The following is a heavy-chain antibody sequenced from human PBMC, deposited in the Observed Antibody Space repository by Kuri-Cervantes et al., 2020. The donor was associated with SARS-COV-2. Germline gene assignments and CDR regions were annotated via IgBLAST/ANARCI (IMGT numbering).Heavy chain of an antibody. Sequence: GSLRLSCAVYGGSFSGYYWSWIRQPPGKGLEWIGEINHSGSTNYNPSLKSRVTISVDTSKNQFSLKLSSVTAADTAVYYCARTGWFGENYYGMDVWGQGTTVTVSS. CDR1: GGSFSGYY. D-gene: IGHD3-10*01. CDR2: INHSGST. CDR3: ARTGWFGENYYGMDV. J-gene: IGHJ6*02. V-gene: IGHV4-34*01.